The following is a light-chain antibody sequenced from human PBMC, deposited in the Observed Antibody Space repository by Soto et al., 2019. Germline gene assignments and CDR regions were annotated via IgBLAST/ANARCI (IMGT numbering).Light chain of an antibody. CDR3: QQTYSTPYT. V-gene: IGKV1-39*01. J-gene: IGKJ2*01. CDR1: QSISNY. CDR2: AAS. Sequence: DIQMTQSPSSLSASVGDRVTITCRASQSISNYLNWYQQRPGNAPKLLIYAASTLQSGVPSRFSGSGSGTDFTLTINSLQPEDFATYYCQQTYSTPYTFGQGTKVDI.